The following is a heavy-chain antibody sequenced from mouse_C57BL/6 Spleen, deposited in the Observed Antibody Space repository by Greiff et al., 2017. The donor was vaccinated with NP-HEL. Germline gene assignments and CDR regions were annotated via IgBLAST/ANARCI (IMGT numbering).Heavy chain of an antibody. V-gene: IGHV1-15*01. J-gene: IGHJ2*01. Sequence: QVHVKQSGAELVRPGASVTLSCKASGYTFTDYEMHWVKQTPVHGLEWIGAIDPETGGTAYNQKFKGKAILTADKSSSTAYMELRSLTSEDSAVYYCTRLGITTVVDYWGQGTTLTVSS. CDR3: TRLGITTVVDY. CDR1: GYTFTDYE. D-gene: IGHD1-1*01. CDR2: IDPETGGT.